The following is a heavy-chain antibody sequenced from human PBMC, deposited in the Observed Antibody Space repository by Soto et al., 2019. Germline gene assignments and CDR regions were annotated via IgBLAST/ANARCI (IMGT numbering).Heavy chain of an antibody. D-gene: IGHD6-13*01. CDR2: ISAYNGNT. J-gene: IGHJ4*02. CDR3: VRDSGAKLSSS. Sequence: XSVKVSCKASVYTFTSYGLSCVRQAPGQGLEWMGWISAYNGNTNYAQKLQGRVTMTTDTSTSTAYMELRSLKSQDTAVYYCVRDSGAKLSSSWGQGTLVTVSS. V-gene: IGHV1-18*04. CDR1: VYTFTSYG.